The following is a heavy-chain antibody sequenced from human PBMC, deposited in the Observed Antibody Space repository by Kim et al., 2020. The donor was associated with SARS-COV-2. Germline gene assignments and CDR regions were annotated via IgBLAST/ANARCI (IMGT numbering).Heavy chain of an antibody. D-gene: IGHD2-2*01. CDR2: ISPYNGVT. V-gene: IGHV1-18*01. J-gene: IGHJ5*02. Sequence: ASVKVSCKASGYVFSSYCISWVRQAPGHGLEWMGWISPYNGVTNYAQKVQGRVTMTRDTSTNTAYMELRGLTSGDTAVYYCARYCSSTRCPRGWFDPWGQGTLVTVSS. CDR3: ARYCSSTRCPRGWFDP. CDR1: GYVFSSYC.